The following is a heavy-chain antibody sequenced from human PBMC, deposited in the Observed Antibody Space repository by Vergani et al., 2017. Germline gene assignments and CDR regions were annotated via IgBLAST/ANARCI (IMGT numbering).Heavy chain of an antibody. CDR2: ISYDGSNK. D-gene: IGHD4-11*01. Sequence: QVQLVESGGGVVQPGRSLRLSCAASGFTFSSYGMHWVRQAPGKGLEWVAVISYDGSNKYYADSVKGRFTISRANSKNTLYLQMNSLRAEDTAVYYCAKDPSSPTVTSDYYYYYGMDVWGQGTTVTVSS. J-gene: IGHJ6*02. CDR1: GFTFSSYG. CDR3: AKDPSSPTVTSDYYYYYGMDV. V-gene: IGHV3-30*18.